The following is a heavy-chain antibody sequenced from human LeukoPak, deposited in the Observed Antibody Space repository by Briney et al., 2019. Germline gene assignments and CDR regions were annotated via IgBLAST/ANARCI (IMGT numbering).Heavy chain of an antibody. CDR1: GFTFSSCW. D-gene: IGHD5-12*01. Sequence: PGGSLRLSCAASGFTFSSCWMHWVRQAPGKGLVWVSRIKGDGSGITYADSVKGRFTISRDNAENTLYLQMNSLRAEDTAVYYCTGDLYQYGGYEWGQGTLVTVSS. V-gene: IGHV3-74*03. CDR3: TGDLYQYGGYE. J-gene: IGHJ4*02. CDR2: IKGDGSGI.